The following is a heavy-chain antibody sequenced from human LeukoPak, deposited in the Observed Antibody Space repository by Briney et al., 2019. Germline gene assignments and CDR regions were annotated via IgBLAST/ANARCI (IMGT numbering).Heavy chain of an antibody. J-gene: IGHJ4*02. V-gene: IGHV3-9*01. CDR2: ISWNSGSI. CDR3: ARGGYSYGPYAFDY. Sequence: GRSLRLSCAASGFTFDDYAMHWVRQAPGKGLEWVSGISWNSGSIGYADSVKGRFTISRDNAKNSLYLQMNSLRAEDTALYYCARGGYSYGPYAFDYWGQGTLVTVSS. D-gene: IGHD5-18*01. CDR1: GFTFDDYA.